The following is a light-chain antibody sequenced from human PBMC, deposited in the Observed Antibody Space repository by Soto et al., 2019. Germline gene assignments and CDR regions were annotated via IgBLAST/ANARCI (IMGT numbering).Light chain of an antibody. CDR1: QNVYNNY. CDR3: QQYGDSPAT. Sequence: EIVLTQSPGTLSLSPGERATLSCRASQNVYNNYIAWYQQKPGQAPRTVIYGASIRATGIPDRFSGSGSGTDFTLSISRLEPEDSAVYYCQQYGDSPATFGPGTKVDIK. J-gene: IGKJ3*01. CDR2: GAS. V-gene: IGKV3-20*01.